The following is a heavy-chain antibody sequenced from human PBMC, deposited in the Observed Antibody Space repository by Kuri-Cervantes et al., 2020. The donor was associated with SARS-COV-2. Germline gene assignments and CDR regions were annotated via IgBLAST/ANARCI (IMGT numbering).Heavy chain of an antibody. CDR2: IWYDGSNK. V-gene: IGHV3-33*08. J-gene: IGHJ4*02. D-gene: IGHD3-22*01. CDR3: ARDRPEVVPLYYFNS. Sequence: GGSLTPSCAPSGFTFSSYGMHWVRQAPGKGLEWVAVIWYDGSNKYYADSVKGRFTISRDNSKNTLYLQMNSLRAEDTAVYYCARDRPEVVPLYYFNSWGQGTLVTVSS. CDR1: GFTFSSYG.